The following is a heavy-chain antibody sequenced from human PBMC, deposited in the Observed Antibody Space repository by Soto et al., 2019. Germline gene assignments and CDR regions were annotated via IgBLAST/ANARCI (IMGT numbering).Heavy chain of an antibody. V-gene: IGHV4-34*01. CDR2: INHSGST. D-gene: IGHD2-2*01. CDR3: ARGPKRSRYDY. J-gene: IGHJ4*02. CDR1: GGSFSGYY. Sequence: QVQLQQWGAGLLKTSETLSLTCAVYGGSFSGYYWSWIRQPPGKGLEWIGEINHSGSTNYNPSLKSRVTISVDTSKNQFSLKLSSVTAAYTAVYYCARGPKRSRYDYWGQGTLVTVSS.